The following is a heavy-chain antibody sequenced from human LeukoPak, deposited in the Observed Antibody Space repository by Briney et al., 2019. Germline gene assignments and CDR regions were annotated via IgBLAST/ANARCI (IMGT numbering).Heavy chain of an antibody. CDR3: AKRIRLLEWLSEIDY. D-gene: IGHD3-3*01. CDR1: GFTFDDYA. CDR2: ISWNSGSL. V-gene: IGHV3-9*01. Sequence: GRSLRLSCAASGFTFDDYAMHWVRQAPGKGLEWVSGISWNSGSLGYADSVKGRFTISRDNAKNSLYLQMNSLRAEDTALYYCAKRIRLLEWLSEIDYWGQGTLVTVSS. J-gene: IGHJ4*02.